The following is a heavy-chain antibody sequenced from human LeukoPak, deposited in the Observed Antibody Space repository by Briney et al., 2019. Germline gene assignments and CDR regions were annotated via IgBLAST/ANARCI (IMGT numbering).Heavy chain of an antibody. D-gene: IGHD1-1*01. Sequence: GGSLRLSCAASGFTFSSCGMHWVRQAPGKGLEWVAFIRYDGSNKYYADFVKGRFTISRDNSKNTLYLQMNSLRAEDTAVYYCAKDLVGAQLELNWIDPWGQGTLVTVSS. V-gene: IGHV3-30*02. J-gene: IGHJ5*02. CDR2: IRYDGSNK. CDR3: AKDLVGAQLELNWIDP. CDR1: GFTFSSCG.